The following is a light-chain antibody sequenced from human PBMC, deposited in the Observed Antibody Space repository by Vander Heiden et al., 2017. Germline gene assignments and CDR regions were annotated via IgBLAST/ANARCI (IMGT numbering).Light chain of an antibody. J-gene: IGLJ1*01. CDR1: SSDVGTYNL. Sequence: QSALTQPASVSGSPGQSITISCTGTSSDVGTYNLVSWYQQHPGKAPKVMIYEVSKRPAGVSNRFSGSKSGNTASLTISGLQAEDEADYYCCSYASSSTWVFGTGTKVTVL. CDR3: CSYASSSTWV. V-gene: IGLV2-23*02. CDR2: EVS.